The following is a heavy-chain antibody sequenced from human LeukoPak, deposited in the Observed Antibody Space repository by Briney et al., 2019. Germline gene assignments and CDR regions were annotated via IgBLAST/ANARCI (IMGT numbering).Heavy chain of an antibody. CDR1: GGSFSGYY. Sequence: SETLSLTCAVNGGSFSGYYWSWIRQPPGKGLEWIGYIYYSGSTNYNPSLKSRVTISVDTSKNQFSLKLSSVTAADTAVYYCARHVWLQPFDYWGQGTLVTVSS. V-gene: IGHV4-59*08. CDR2: IYYSGST. D-gene: IGHD3-9*01. CDR3: ARHVWLQPFDY. J-gene: IGHJ4*02.